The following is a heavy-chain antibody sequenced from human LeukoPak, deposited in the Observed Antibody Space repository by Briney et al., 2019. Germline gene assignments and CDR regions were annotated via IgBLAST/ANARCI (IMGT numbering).Heavy chain of an antibody. J-gene: IGHJ6*02. D-gene: IGHD6-13*01. CDR1: GGSISSYS. Sequence: SETLSLTCTVSGGSISSYSWSCIRQPAGKGLEWIGRIYTSGSTNYNPPLKSRVTMSVDTSKNQFSLKLSSVTAADTAVYYCARDLGSSWYYGMDLWGQGTTVTVSS. CDR3: ARDLGSSWYYGMDL. CDR2: IYTSGST. V-gene: IGHV4-4*07.